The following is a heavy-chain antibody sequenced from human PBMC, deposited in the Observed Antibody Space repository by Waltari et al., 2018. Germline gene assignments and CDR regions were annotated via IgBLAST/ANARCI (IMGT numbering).Heavy chain of an antibody. D-gene: IGHD6-19*01. CDR1: GGSFSGYY. J-gene: IGHJ5*02. CDR3: ARGSPNGYSSGWYRWFDP. V-gene: IGHV4-34*01. Sequence: QVQLQQWGAGLLKPSETLSLTCAVYGGSFSGYYWSWIRQPPGKGLEWIGEINHSGRTNYNPSLKSRVTISVDASKNQFSLKLSSVTAADTAVYYCARGSPNGYSSGWYRWFDPWGQGTLVTVSS. CDR2: INHSGRT.